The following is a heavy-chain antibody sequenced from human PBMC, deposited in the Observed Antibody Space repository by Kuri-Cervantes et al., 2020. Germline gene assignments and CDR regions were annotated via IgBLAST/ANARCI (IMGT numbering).Heavy chain of an antibody. V-gene: IGHV1-46*01. CDR3: AREGPNVGMDV. J-gene: IGHJ6*02. CDR2: INPSGGST. CDR1: GYTFTSYY. Sequence: ASVKVSCKASGYTFTSYYMHWVRQAPGQGLEWMGIINPSGGSTSYAQKFQGRVTMTRDTSTSTVYMELSSLRSDDTAVYYCAREGPNVGMDVWGQGTTVTVSS.